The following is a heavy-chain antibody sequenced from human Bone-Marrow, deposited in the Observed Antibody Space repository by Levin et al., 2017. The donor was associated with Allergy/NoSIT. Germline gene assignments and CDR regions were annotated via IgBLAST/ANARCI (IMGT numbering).Heavy chain of an antibody. D-gene: IGHD6-13*01. Sequence: ASVKVSCAASGFTFSSYAMSWVRQAPGKGLEWVSAISGSGGSTYYADSVKGRFTISRDNSKNTLYLQMNSLRAEDTAVYYCAKAPFLAAGPVDYWGQGTLVTVSS. CDR3: AKAPFLAAGPVDY. CDR1: GFTFSSYA. J-gene: IGHJ4*02. V-gene: IGHV3-23*01. CDR2: ISGSGGST.